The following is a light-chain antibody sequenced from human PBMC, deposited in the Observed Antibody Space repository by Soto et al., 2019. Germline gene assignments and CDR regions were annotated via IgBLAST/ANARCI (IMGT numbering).Light chain of an antibody. V-gene: IGKV3-20*01. CDR2: GAT. Sequence: EIVLTQSPGTLSLSPGEGATLSCRAGQSISSSYLAWYQQKPGQAPRLLIYGATSRATGIPDRFSGSGSGTDFTLTINRLEPEDFAVYYCQQYDSSPRTFGQGTK. J-gene: IGKJ1*01. CDR3: QQYDSSPRT. CDR1: QSISSSY.